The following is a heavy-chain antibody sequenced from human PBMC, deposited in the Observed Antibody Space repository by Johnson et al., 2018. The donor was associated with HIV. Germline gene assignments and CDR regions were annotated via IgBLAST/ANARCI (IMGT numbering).Heavy chain of an antibody. J-gene: IGHJ3*02. CDR1: RFTFATYW. CDR2: IKQDGSEK. V-gene: IGHV3-7*01. CDR3: ARDVGYMGAFYAFDI. Sequence: VQLLESGGGLVQPGGSLRLSCTASRFTFATYWMSWVRQAPGKGLEWVANIKQDGSEKYYVDSVKGRFTISRDNAKNSLYLQMNSLRAEDTAVYYCARDVGYMGAFYAFDIWGQGTMVTVSS. D-gene: IGHD1-26*01.